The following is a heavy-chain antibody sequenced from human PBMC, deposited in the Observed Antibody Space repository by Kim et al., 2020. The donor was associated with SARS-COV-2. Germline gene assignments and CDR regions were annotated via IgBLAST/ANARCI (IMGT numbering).Heavy chain of an antibody. CDR1: GFTFSTYD. Sequence: GGSLRLSCVASGFTFSTYDMHWVRQVTGKGLEWVSAIGTAGDTYYPGSVKGRFTISRENAKNSLYLQMNSLRAGDTAVYYCARDLYGSGTYPYYYGMDV. D-gene: IGHD3-10*01. J-gene: IGHJ6*01. V-gene: IGHV3-13*01. CDR3: ARDLYGSGTYPYYYGMDV. CDR2: IGTAGDT.